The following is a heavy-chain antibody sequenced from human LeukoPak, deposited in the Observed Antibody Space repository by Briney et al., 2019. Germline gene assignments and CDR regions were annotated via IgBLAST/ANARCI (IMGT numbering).Heavy chain of an antibody. V-gene: IGHV4-59*01. Sequence: SETLSLTCSVSGGSISNYYWSWIRQPPGKGLEWTGYIYYSGSTKYNSSLKSRVTISVQTSNNQFSLKLSSVTAADTAVYYCARSSSKLTIPTFDYWGRGTLVTVSS. CDR2: IYYSGST. D-gene: IGHD5-24*01. J-gene: IGHJ4*02. CDR1: GGSISNYY. CDR3: ARSSSKLTIPTFDY.